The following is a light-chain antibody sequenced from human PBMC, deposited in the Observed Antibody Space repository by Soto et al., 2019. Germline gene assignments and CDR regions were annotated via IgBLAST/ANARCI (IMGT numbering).Light chain of an antibody. V-gene: IGLV1-40*01. J-gene: IGLJ1*01. CDR2: GNN. CDR3: QSYDSSLSIYV. Sequence: QSVLTQPPSVSGAPGQRVIISCTGISSNIGAGYDVHWYQQLPGSAPKLLIYGNNNRPSWVPDRFSGSKSGTSASLAITGLQAVDEADYYCQSYDSSLSIYVFGTETKLTVL. CDR1: SSNIGAGYD.